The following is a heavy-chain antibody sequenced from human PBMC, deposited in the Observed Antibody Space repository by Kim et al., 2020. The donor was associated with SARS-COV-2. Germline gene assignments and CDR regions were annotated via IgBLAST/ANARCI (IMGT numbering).Heavy chain of an antibody. V-gene: IGHV3-30*18. D-gene: IGHD6-13*01. CDR3: AKGLYSSSWYANPPNWHPRSDAMDI. CDR2: ISYDGSNK. Sequence: GGSLRLSCAASGFTFSSYGMHWVRQAPGKGLEWVAVISYDGSNKYYADSVKGRFTISRDTSKNTLYLQMNSLRAEETAVYYCAKGLYSSSWYANPPNWHPRSDAMDIWGQGTMVTVSS. CDR1: GFTFSSYG. J-gene: IGHJ3*02.